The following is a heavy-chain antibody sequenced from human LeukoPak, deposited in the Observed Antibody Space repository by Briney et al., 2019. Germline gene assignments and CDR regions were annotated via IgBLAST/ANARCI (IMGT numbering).Heavy chain of an antibody. CDR1: SGSISGSDYY. CDR2: INYSGNT. D-gene: IGHD3-16*01. V-gene: IGHV4-39*02. CDR3: ARLVLSYGNAFDL. Sequence: PSETLSLTCTVSSGSISGSDYYWCWIRQPPGKGLEWIGSINYSGNTYYDSSLKSRVTISVDTSKNHFSLRLSSVTAADTAVYYCARLVLSYGNAFDLWGQGTLVTVSS. J-gene: IGHJ5*02.